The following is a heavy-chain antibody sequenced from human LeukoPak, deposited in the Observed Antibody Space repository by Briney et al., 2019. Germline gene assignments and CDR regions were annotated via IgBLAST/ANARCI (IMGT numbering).Heavy chain of an antibody. V-gene: IGHV4-39*01. CDR2: IYYSGST. D-gene: IGHD3-10*01. CDR3: ARPYYGSGGYYTYFDY. J-gene: IGHJ4*02. Sequence: SETLSLTCTVSGGSISSSSYYWGWIRQPPGKGLEWIGSIYYSGSTYYNPSLTSRVTISVVTYKDQFSLKLSSVTAADTAVYYCARPYYGSGGYYTYFDYWGQGTLVSVSS. CDR1: GGSISSSSYY.